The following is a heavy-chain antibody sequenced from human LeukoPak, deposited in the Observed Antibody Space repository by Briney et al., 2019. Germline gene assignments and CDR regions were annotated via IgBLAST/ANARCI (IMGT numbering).Heavy chain of an antibody. D-gene: IGHD3-16*01. CDR2: IYSGGST. Sequence: GGSLRLSCAASGFTVSSNYMSWVRQAPGKGLEWVSVIYSGGSTYYADSAKGRFTRSRDNAKNSLYLQINSLRAEDTAVYDCVMNDYLGYWGQGTLVTVSS. J-gene: IGHJ4*02. CDR1: GFTVSSNY. CDR3: VMNDYLGY. V-gene: IGHV3-53*01.